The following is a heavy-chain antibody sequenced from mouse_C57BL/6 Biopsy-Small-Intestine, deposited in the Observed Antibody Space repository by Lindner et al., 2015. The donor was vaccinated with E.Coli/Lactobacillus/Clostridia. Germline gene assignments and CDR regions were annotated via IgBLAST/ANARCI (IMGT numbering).Heavy chain of an antibody. CDR1: GYSFTGYY. Sequence: VQLQESGPELVKPGASVKISCKASGYSFTGYYMNWVKQSPEKSLEWIGEINPSTGATSYNQKFKGKATLTVDKSSSTAYMQLKSLTSEDSAVYYCARSYYDNLDYWGQGTILTVSS. CDR2: INPSTGAT. J-gene: IGHJ2*01. V-gene: IGHV1-42*01. CDR3: ARSYYDNLDY. D-gene: IGHD2-10*01.